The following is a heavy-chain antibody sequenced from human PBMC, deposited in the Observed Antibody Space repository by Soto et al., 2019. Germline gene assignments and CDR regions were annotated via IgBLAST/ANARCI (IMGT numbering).Heavy chain of an antibody. V-gene: IGHV1-69*06. D-gene: IGHD3-9*01. CDR3: ASMNYDILTGYYDY. J-gene: IGHJ4*02. CDR1: GGTFSSYA. CDR2: IIPIFGTA. Sequence: SVKVSCKASGGTFSSYAISWVRQAPGQGLEWMGWIIPIFGTANYAQKFQGRVTITADKSTSTAYMELSSLRSEDTAVYYCASMNYDILTGYYDYWGQGTLVTVSS.